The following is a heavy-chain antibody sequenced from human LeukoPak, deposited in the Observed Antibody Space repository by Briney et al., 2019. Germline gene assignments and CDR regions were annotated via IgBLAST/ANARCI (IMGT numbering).Heavy chain of an antibody. J-gene: IGHJ4*02. Sequence: APVKVSCKASGYTFRSYDITWVRQAPGQGLEWMGGISPNNGNTNYAQKFQGRVTMTTDTPTSTAYMEMRSLRSDDTAVYYCARDRDSSGWHVADYWGQGTLVTVSS. CDR3: ARDRDSSGWHVADY. D-gene: IGHD6-19*01. CDR2: ISPNNGNT. CDR1: GYTFRSYD. V-gene: IGHV1-18*01.